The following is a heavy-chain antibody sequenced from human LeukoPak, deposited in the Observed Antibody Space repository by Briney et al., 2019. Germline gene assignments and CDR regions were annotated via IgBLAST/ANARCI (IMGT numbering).Heavy chain of an antibody. CDR1: GFTFSSYG. V-gene: IGHV3-33*01. J-gene: IGHJ4*02. CDR3: ARDRVYSGLDD. CDR2: IWKDGSNQ. D-gene: IGHD5-12*01. Sequence: GGSLRLSCAASGFTFSSYGMHWVRQAPGKGLEWVAVIWKDGSNQKYVDSVKDRFTISRDNSKNTLHLQMNSLRGEDTAVYYCARDRVYSGLDDWGQGTLVTASS.